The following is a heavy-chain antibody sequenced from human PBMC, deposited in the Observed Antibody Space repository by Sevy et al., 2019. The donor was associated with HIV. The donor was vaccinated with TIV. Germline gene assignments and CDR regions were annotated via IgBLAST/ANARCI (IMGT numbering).Heavy chain of an antibody. Sequence: ASVKVSCKVSGSTLSQIAMHWVRQAPGKGLEWMATFDPEDAETIYTQKLQGRVTMTEDTSRDTAYMELSNLRSEDTAVYYCATTKDYYERSGEPFDYWGQGTLVTVSS. V-gene: IGHV1-24*01. J-gene: IGHJ4*02. D-gene: IGHD3-22*01. CDR1: GSTLSQIA. CDR3: ATTKDYYERSGEPFDY. CDR2: FDPEDAET.